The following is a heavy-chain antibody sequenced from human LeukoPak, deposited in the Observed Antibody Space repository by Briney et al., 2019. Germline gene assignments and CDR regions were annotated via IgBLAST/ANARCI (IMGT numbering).Heavy chain of an antibody. D-gene: IGHD6-13*01. V-gene: IGHV3-23*01. CDR3: AKDAPAAVMGYFDL. J-gene: IGHJ2*01. CDR2: ISGSGDIT. CDR1: GFTFSIYA. Sequence: HPGGSLRLSCAASGFTFSIYAMSWVRQAPGKGLEWVSAISGSGDITYYADSVKGRFTISRDNSKNTLYLQMNSLRAEDTAVYYCAKDAPAAVMGYFDLWGRGALVSVSS.